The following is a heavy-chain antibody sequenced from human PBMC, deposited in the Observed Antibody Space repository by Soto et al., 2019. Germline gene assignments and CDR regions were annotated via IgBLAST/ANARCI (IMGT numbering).Heavy chain of an antibody. V-gene: IGHV4-4*02. J-gene: IGHJ4*02. CDR2: IYHSGST. CDR1: GGSISSSNW. CDR3: ARDRSVDTAMVYYFDY. Sequence: QVQLQESGPGLVKPSGTLSLTCAVSGGSISSSNWWSWVRQPPGKGLEWIGEIYHSGSTNYNPSLKSRVTRSVDKSKNQFSLKLSSVTAAATAVYYCARDRSVDTAMVYYFDYWGQGTLVTVSS. D-gene: IGHD5-18*01.